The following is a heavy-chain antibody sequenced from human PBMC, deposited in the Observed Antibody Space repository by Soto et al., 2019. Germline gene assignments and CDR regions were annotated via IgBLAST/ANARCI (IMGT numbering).Heavy chain of an antibody. Sequence: EVHLVESGGTLVQPGGSLRLSCAGSGFTFSDYYIDWVRQAPGKGLEWVGRSRDKGNTYSTNQAASVKGRFPVSRDASEKQLYPQMNSLHADDTALYYFVRSSPGPTSFDSWGQGTLITVSS. CDR3: VRSSPGPTSFDS. V-gene: IGHV3-72*01. J-gene: IGHJ4*02. CDR2: SRDKGNTYST. CDR1: GFTFSDYY.